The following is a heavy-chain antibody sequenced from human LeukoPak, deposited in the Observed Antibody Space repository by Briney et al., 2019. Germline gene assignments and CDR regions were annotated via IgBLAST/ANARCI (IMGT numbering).Heavy chain of an antibody. CDR3: ASGGYGSGYYYYGMDV. V-gene: IGHV4-59*01. CDR2: IYYSGST. J-gene: IGHJ6*02. CDR1: GGSFSGYY. Sequence: PSETLSLTCAVYGGSFSGYYWSWIRQPPGKGLEWIGYIYYSGSTNYNPSLKSRVTISVDTSKNQFSLKLSSVTAADTAVYYCASGGYGSGYYYYGMDVWGQGTTVTVSS. D-gene: IGHD3-10*01.